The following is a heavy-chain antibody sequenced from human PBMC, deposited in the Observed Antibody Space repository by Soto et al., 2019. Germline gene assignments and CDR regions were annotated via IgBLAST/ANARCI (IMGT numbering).Heavy chain of an antibody. V-gene: IGHV1-69*13. J-gene: IGHJ3*02. CDR3: ARALNFFDSSGFYRPGGFDI. D-gene: IGHD3-22*01. CDR2: IIPIFGTT. Sequence: SVKVSCKASGGTFSSSAINWVRQAPGQGLEWMGGIIPIFGTTNYAQKFQGRLTITADEYTSTAYMELSSLRSEDTAVYYCARALNFFDSSGFYRPGGFDIWG. CDR1: GGTFSSSA.